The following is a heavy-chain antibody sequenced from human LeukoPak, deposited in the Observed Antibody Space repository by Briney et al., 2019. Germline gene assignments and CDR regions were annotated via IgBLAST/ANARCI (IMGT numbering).Heavy chain of an antibody. CDR1: DGSISGYY. D-gene: IGHD2-15*01. CDR3: ARDCGGGCYSGFDY. CDR2: IYDSATT. V-gene: IGHV4-59*01. Sequence: PSETLSLTCTVSDGSISGYYWSWIRQPPGKGLEWIGHIYDSATTASNPSLKSRVTISVDTSQSQFSLRLSSVTAADTAIYYCARDCGGGCYSGFDYWGQGALVTVSS. J-gene: IGHJ4*02.